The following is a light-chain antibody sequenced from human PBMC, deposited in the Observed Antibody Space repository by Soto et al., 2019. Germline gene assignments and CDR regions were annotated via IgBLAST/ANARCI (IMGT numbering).Light chain of an antibody. CDR2: DAS. V-gene: IGKV3-11*01. Sequence: EIVLTQSPATLSLSPGERATLSCRASQSVSSYLAWSQQKPGQAPRLLIYDASNRATGIPARFSGSGSGTDFTLTISSLEPEEFAVYYCQQRSNWPPWTYGQGTKVEIK. J-gene: IGKJ1*01. CDR3: QQRSNWPPWT. CDR1: QSVSSY.